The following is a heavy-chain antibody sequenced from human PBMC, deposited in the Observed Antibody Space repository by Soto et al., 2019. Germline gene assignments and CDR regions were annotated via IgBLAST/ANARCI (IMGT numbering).Heavy chain of an antibody. CDR2: INHSGST. V-gene: IGHV4-34*01. J-gene: IGHJ6*03. Sequence: QVQLQQWGAGLLKPSETLSLTCAVYGGSFSGYYWSWIRQPPGKGLEWIGEINHSGSTNYNPSLKSRFTISVDTSKNQFSLRLSSVTAADTAVYYCARGWGTIPPYYYYMDVWGKGTTVTVSS. CDR3: ARGWGTIPPYYYYMDV. D-gene: IGHD1-1*01. CDR1: GGSFSGYY.